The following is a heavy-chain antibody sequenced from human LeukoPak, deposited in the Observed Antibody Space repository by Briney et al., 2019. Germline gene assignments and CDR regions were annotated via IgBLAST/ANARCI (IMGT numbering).Heavy chain of an antibody. CDR1: VGSISSHL. CDR3: ARDIVDGRNPGNRFDP. D-gene: IGHD2-15*01. CDR2: ILYSGNT. Sequence: SETLSLTCTVSVGSISSHLWSWIRQPPGKGLEWIGYILYSGNTNYNPSLKSRVTMSVDTSKNQFSLRLSSVTAADTAMYCCARDIVDGRNPGNRFDPWGQEPWSPSPQ. J-gene: IGHJ5*02. V-gene: IGHV4-59*11.